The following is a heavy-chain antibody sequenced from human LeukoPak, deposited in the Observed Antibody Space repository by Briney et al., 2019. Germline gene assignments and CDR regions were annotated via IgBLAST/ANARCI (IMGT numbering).Heavy chain of an antibody. J-gene: IGHJ4*02. Sequence: PSGTLSLTCAVSGGSISSSNWWSWVRQPPGKGLEWIGEIYHSGSTNYNPSLKSRVTISVDKSKNQFSLKLSSVTAADTAVYYCARKGGYDFLSIDYWGQGTLVTVSS. CDR2: IYHSGST. CDR1: GGSISSSNW. D-gene: IGHD5-12*01. CDR3: ARKGGYDFLSIDY. V-gene: IGHV4-4*02.